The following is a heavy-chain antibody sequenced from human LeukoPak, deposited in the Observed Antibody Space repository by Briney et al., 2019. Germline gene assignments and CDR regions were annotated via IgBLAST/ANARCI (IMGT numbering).Heavy chain of an antibody. CDR2: IYYSGST. CDR1: GGSISSYY. CDR3: ARDGPWYSS. J-gene: IGHJ4*02. D-gene: IGHD6-13*01. Sequence: SETLSLTCTVSGGSISSYYWSWIRQPPGKGLEWIGYIYYSGSTNYNPSLKSRITISVDTSKSQFSLNLTSVTAADSAVYYCARDGPWYSSWGQGTLVTVSS. V-gene: IGHV4-59*12.